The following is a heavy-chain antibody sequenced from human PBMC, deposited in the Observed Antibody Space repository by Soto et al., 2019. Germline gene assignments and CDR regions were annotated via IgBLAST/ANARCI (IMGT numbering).Heavy chain of an antibody. CDR1: GYTFTTFG. J-gene: IGHJ6*02. CDR2: ISTSTGNT. D-gene: IGHD1-1*01. Sequence: QVQLVQSGGEVKKPGASVKVSCKASGYTFTTFGITWVRQVPGQGLEWLGWISTSTGNTNYAQNLQGRLTLTTDTSTSTAYMDLRSLRSDDTAVYYCARDGERDTGLNFYYYLHGMDAWGQGTRVTVSS. CDR3: ARDGERDTGLNFYYYLHGMDA. V-gene: IGHV1-18*04.